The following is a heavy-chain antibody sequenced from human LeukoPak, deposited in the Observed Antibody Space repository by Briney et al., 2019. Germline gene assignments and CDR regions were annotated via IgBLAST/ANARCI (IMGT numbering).Heavy chain of an antibody. CDR3: GKTTVGYSSGQKPAWPVDY. Sequence: GGSLRLSCEASGFTFGSHAMYWARQAPGKGLEWVAGIFGSGGSPHYADPVKGRFTISRDNSRNTVYLQINSLRAEDTAVYYCGKTTVGYSSGQKPAWPVDYWGQGTLVTVSS. CDR1: GFTFGSHA. D-gene: IGHD5-18*01. CDR2: IFGSGGSP. J-gene: IGHJ4*02. V-gene: IGHV3-23*01.